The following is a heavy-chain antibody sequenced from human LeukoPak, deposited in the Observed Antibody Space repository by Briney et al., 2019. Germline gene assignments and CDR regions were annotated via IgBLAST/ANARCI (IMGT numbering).Heavy chain of an antibody. J-gene: IGHJ4*02. V-gene: IGHV4-4*02. Sequence: PSETLSLTCDVSGDSISGSNWWNWVRQPPGKGLEWIGGVYHSGSTXYNPSLKSRVTMSVDKSKNQFSLELRSVTAADTAVFYCVRXXYXYGFDSWGQGTLVTVSS. CDR1: GDSISGSNW. D-gene: IGHD5-18*01. CDR3: VRXXYXYGFDS. CDR2: VYHSGST.